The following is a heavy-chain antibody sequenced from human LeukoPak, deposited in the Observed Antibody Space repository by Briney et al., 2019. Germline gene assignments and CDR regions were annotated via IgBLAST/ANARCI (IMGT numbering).Heavy chain of an antibody. CDR1: GITFNTYT. CDR2: ISTSSSYI. D-gene: IGHD3-9*01. CDR3: ARDGDILTGHYKFYFDY. Sequence: GGSLRLSCAASGITFNTYTMNWVRQAPGKGLEWVSSISTSSSYIYYADSVKGRFTISRDNAKNSLFLQMNSLRAEDTAVYYCARDGDILTGHYKFYFDYWGQGSLVTVSS. V-gene: IGHV3-21*01. J-gene: IGHJ4*02.